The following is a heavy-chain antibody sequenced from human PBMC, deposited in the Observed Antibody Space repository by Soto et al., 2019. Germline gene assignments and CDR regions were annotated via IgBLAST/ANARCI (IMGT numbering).Heavy chain of an antibody. CDR1: GYTFTSYA. V-gene: IGHV1-3*01. CDR3: ARDDCRQPVLAAADY. J-gene: IGHJ4*02. Sequence: ASVKVSCKASGYTFTSYAINWVRQAPGQGLEWMGWINACNGNTNYSQKFQGRVTITRDTSASTAYMELSSLRSEDTAVYYCARDDCRQPVLAAADYWGQGTLVTVSS. CDR2: INACNGNT. D-gene: IGHD2-21*02.